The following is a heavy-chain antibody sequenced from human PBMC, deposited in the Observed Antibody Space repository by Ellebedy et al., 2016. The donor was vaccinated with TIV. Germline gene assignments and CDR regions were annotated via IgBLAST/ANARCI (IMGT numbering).Heavy chain of an antibody. V-gene: IGHV3-33*03. D-gene: IGHD3-22*01. J-gene: IGHJ4*02. Sequence: GGSLRLSXAASGFAFSSSGMHWVRQAPGKGLEWVAIIWYDGSSRYYADSVKGRFTISRDNSKNTLYLQMNSLRAEDTAVYYCVSQGADSKLDNWGQGTLVTVSS. CDR3: VSQGADSKLDN. CDR1: GFAFSSSG. CDR2: IWYDGSSR.